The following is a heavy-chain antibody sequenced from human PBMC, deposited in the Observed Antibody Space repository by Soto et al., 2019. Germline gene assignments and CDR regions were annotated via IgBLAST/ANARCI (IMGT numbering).Heavy chain of an antibody. Sequence: HPGGPLRHSCAAAGFTFSSYAMHWVRQAPGKGLEWVAVISYDGSNIYYADSVKGRFTISRDNSKNTLYLQMNSLRAEDTAAHYCARDSRATGAGAFDIWGLGTMVTVSS. V-gene: IGHV3-30-3*01. D-gene: IGHD1-26*01. CDR2: ISYDGSNI. CDR1: GFTFSSYA. J-gene: IGHJ3*02. CDR3: ARDSRATGAGAFDI.